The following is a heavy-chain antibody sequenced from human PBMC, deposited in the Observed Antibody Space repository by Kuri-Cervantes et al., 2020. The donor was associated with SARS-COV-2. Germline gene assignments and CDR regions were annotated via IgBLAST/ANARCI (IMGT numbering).Heavy chain of an antibody. CDR1: GFTFSSYS. V-gene: IGHV3-48*01. CDR3: ARSRSTANLDY. D-gene: IGHD2-21*02. Sequence: GGSLRLSCAASGFTFSSYSMNWVRQAPGKGLEWVSYISSSSSTIYYTDSVKGRFTISRDNAKNSLYLQMNSLSAEDTAVYYCARSRSTANLDYWGQGSLVTVSS. CDR2: ISSSSSTI. J-gene: IGHJ4*02.